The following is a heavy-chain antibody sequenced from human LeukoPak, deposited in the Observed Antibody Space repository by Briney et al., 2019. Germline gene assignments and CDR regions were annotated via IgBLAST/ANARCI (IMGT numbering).Heavy chain of an antibody. CDR3: AKNGGNSYGTGHFDH. V-gene: IGHV3-23*01. CDR1: GFTFSSYA. D-gene: IGHD5-18*01. J-gene: IGHJ4*02. CDR2: IGGGGGDP. Sequence: GGSLRLSCAASGFTFSSYAMTWVRQAPGKGLEWVSAIGGGGGDPYYADSVKSRFTISRDNSKNTMYLQMNSLRVEDTAVYYCAKNGGNSYGTGHFDHWGQGILVTVSS.